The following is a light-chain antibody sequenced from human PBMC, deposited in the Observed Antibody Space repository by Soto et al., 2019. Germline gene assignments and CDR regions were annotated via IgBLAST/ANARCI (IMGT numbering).Light chain of an antibody. J-gene: IGLJ1*01. CDR3: SSYTTSGTRV. CDR2: EVS. Sequence: QSVLTQPASMSGSPGQSITISCTGTTSDVGGYSFVSWYQLHPGKAPKLMIYEVSNRPSGVSNRFSGSKSGNTASLTISGLQAEDESDYYCSSYTTSGTRVFGTGTKVTVL. V-gene: IGLV2-14*01. CDR1: TSDVGGYSF.